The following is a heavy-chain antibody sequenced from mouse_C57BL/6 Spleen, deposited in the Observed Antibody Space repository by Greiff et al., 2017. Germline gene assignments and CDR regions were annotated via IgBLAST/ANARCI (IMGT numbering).Heavy chain of an antibody. CDR1: GYAFSSYW. CDR2: IYPGDGDT. D-gene: IGHD1-1*01. Sequence: VQVVESGAELVKPGASVKISCKASGYAFSSYWMNWVKQRPGKGLEWIGQIYPGDGDTNYNGKFKGKATLTADKSSSTAYMQLSSLTSEDSAVYFCASITTVGGYFDVWGTGTTVTVSS. V-gene: IGHV1-80*01. J-gene: IGHJ1*03. CDR3: ASITTVGGYFDV.